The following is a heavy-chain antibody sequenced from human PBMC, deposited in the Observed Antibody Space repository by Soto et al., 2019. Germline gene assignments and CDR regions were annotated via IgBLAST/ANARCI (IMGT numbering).Heavy chain of an antibody. Sequence: PSQTLSLTCVISGDSVSSNSAALNWISQAPSRGLEWLGRTYYRSKWYNDYAVSVKSRITINPDTSKNQFSLQPNSVTHEDTAVYYCARASIAEAGDNWFDPWGQGTLVTVSS. J-gene: IGHJ5*02. V-gene: IGHV6-1*01. CDR2: TYYRSKWYN. D-gene: IGHD6-13*01. CDR1: GDSVSSNSAA. CDR3: ARASIAEAGDNWFDP.